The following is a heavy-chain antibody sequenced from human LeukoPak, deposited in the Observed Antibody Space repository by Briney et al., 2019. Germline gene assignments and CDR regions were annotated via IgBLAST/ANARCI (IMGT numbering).Heavy chain of an antibody. J-gene: IGHJ4*02. CDR2: IYPGDSDT. CDR3: ARLEPGYSSGWYSLFDY. D-gene: IGHD6-19*01. Sequence: GESLKISCKGSGYSFTSYRIGWVRQMPGKGLEWMGIIYPGDSDTRYSPSFQGQVTISADKSTSTAYLQWSSLKASDTAMYYCARLEPGYSSGWYSLFDYWGQGTLVTVSS. V-gene: IGHV5-51*01. CDR1: GYSFTSYR.